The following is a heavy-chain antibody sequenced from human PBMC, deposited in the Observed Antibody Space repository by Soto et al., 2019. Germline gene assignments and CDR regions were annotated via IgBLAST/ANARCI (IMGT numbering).Heavy chain of an antibody. V-gene: IGHV3-33*01. D-gene: IGHD5-18*01. CDR3: VRDGRPAPYTYANGYSNY. CDR2: IRSDGSHQ. Sequence: QLQLVESGGGVVQPGRSLTLSCAASGLTFSVYGMHLVRQAPGKGPELVAVIRSDGSHQYSADSVQGRITVSRDNAKSTVSLRMSSLRAEEKAVYYYVRDGRPAPYTYANGYSNYWGQAALVIVSA. CDR1: GLTFSVYG. J-gene: IGHJ4*02.